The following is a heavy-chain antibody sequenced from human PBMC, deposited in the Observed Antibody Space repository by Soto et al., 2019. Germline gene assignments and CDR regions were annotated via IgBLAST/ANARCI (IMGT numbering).Heavy chain of an antibody. CDR1: GGSISSGGYS. CDR3: ARGDYYGSGSHYYFDY. CDR2: IYYSGST. V-gene: IGHV4-31*03. Sequence: QVQLQESGPGLVKPSQTLSLTCTVSGGSISSGGYSWSWISQHPGKGLEWIGYIYYSGSTYYNPSLKSRVTISVDTSKNQFSLKLISVTAADTAVYYCARGDYYGSGSHYYFDYWGQGTLVTVSS. J-gene: IGHJ4*02. D-gene: IGHD3-10*01.